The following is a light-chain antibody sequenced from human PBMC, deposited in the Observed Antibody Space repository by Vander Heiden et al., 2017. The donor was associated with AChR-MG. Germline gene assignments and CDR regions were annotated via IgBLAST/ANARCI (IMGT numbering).Light chain of an antibody. J-gene: IGLJ3*02. V-gene: IGLV3-21*03. CDR1: NVGSKT. CDR2: DDD. CDR3: QVWDSGSDHWV. Sequence: SYVLTQSPSVSVAPGKTATITCRGNNVGSKTVHWYQQGPGQAPRLVVHDDDDRPSGIPERFSGSNSGNTATLTISRVGAGDEADYYCQVWDSGSDHWVFGGGTTLTGL.